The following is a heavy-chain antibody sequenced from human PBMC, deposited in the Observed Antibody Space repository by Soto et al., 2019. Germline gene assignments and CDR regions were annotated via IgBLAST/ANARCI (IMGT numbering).Heavy chain of an antibody. CDR3: ARDRVTFGGVIPRNY. Sequence: ASVKVSCKASGYTFTSYGISWVRQAPGQGLEWMGWISAYNGNTSYAQKLQGRVTMTTDTSTSTAYMELRSLRSDDTAVYYCARDRVTFGGVIPRNYWGQGTLVTVSS. V-gene: IGHV1-18*04. D-gene: IGHD3-16*02. CDR2: ISAYNGNT. CDR1: GYTFTSYG. J-gene: IGHJ4*02.